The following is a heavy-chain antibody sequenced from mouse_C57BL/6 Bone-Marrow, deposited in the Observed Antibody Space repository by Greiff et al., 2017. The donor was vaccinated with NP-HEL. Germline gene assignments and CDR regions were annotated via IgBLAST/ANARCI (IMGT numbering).Heavy chain of an antibody. CDR2: INYDGSST. CDR1: GFTFSDYY. CDR3: AREGAIYSYFDY. V-gene: IGHV5-16*01. Sequence: EVKLMESEGGLVQPGSSMKLSCTASGFTFSDYYMAWVRQVPEKGLEWVANINYDGSSTYYLDSLKSRFILSRDNAKNILYLQMSSLKSEDTATYYCAREGAIYSYFDYWGQGTTLTVSS. D-gene: IGHD2-1*01. J-gene: IGHJ2*01.